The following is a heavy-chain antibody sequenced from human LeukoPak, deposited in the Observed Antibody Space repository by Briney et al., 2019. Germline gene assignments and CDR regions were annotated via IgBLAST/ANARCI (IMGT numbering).Heavy chain of an antibody. D-gene: IGHD6-13*01. CDR1: GGSISSSDW. J-gene: IGHJ3*02. CDR2: IYHSGST. V-gene: IGHV4-4*02. Sequence: KPSETLSLTCTVSGGSISSSDWWSWVRQPPGKGLEWIGEIYHSGSTNYNPSLKSRVTISVDKSKNQFSLKLSSVTAADTAVYYCARDPLVPRIDAFDIWGQGTMVTVSS. CDR3: ARDPLVPRIDAFDI.